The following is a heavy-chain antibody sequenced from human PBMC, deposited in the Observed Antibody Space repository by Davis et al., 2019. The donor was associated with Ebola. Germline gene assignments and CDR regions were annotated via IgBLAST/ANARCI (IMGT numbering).Heavy chain of an antibody. CDR1: GGSFSGYY. Sequence: MPGGSLRLSCAVYGGSFSGYYWSWIRQPPGKGLEWIGEINHSGSTNYNPSLKSRVTISVDTSKNQFSLKLSSVTAADTAVYYCARGRRYSYGPPRYWGQGSPVTVSS. CDR3: ARGRRYSYGPPRY. V-gene: IGHV4-34*01. D-gene: IGHD5-18*01. CDR2: INHSGST. J-gene: IGHJ4*02.